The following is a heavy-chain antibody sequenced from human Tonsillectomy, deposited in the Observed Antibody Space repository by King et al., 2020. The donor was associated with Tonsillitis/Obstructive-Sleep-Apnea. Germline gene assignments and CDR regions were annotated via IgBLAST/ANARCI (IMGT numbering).Heavy chain of an antibody. J-gene: IGHJ4*02. CDR1: GDSVSNKNW. V-gene: IGHV4-4*03. Sequence: VQLQESGPGLVKPPGTLSLTCDVSGDSVSNKNWWNWVRQPPGKGLEWMGKIYNGGENYYTPSLRSRVTISIDKSKNLIPLDLTSVTAADTAVYYCAGDAKFGDSWAFDSWGRGTLVTISS. CDR3: AGDAKFGDSWAFDS. D-gene: IGHD6-13*01. CDR2: IYNGGEN.